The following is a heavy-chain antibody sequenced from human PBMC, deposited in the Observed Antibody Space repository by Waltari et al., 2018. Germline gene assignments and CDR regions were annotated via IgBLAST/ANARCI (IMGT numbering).Heavy chain of an antibody. D-gene: IGHD1-1*01. CDR2: IWYDGIGK. V-gene: IGHV3-33*03. J-gene: IGHJ4*02. CDR3: ATTSGTNWHLNY. CDR1: GLPFRNYG. Sequence: QVQVVESGGGVVQPGGSLRLSCGVSGLPFRNYGMHWVRQAPGKGLEWVAIIWYDGIGKHYADSVKGRFSISRDNSKNSLYLQMNSLRAEDTAVYYCATTSGTNWHLNYWGQGTLVTVSS.